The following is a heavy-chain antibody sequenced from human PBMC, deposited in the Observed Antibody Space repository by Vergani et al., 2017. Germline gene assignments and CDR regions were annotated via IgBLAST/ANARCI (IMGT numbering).Heavy chain of an antibody. CDR1: GGSISSYY. Sequence: QVQLQESGPGLVKPSETLSLTCTVSGGSISSYYWSWIRQPPGKGLEWIGYIYYSGSTNYNPSLKSRVTISVDTSKNQFSLKLSSVTAADTAVYYCARPDNCGDYGPFDYWGQGTLVTVSS. J-gene: IGHJ4*02. CDR2: IYYSGST. D-gene: IGHD4-17*01. CDR3: ARPDNCGDYGPFDY. V-gene: IGHV4-59*01.